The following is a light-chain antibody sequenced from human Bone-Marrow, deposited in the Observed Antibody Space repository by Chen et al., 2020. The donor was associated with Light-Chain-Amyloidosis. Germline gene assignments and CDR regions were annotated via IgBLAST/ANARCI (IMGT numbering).Light chain of an antibody. J-gene: IGLJ2*01. V-gene: IGLV3-25*02. CDR3: QSADSSGTYEVR. CDR2: RDT. Sequence: SYELTQPPSVSVSPGQTARITCSGDDLPTKYAYWYQQKPGQAPVLVIHRDTARPSGISERFSGSSSGTTATLTISGGQAEEEADYHCQSADSSGTYEVRFGGGTKLTVL. CDR1: DLPTKY.